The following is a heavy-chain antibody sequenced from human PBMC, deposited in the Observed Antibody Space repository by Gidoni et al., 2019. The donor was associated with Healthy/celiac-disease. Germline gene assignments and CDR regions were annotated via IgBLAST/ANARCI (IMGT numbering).Heavy chain of an antibody. J-gene: IGHJ4*02. CDR2: ISSSSSTI. CDR3: ARESTCTSPD. V-gene: IGHV3-48*01. D-gene: IGHD1-26*01. CDR1: GFTFRSYS. Sequence: EVQRVESGGGLVQPGGSLRLSCADSGFTFRSYSMNWVRQAPGRGLVWVSYISSSSSTIYYADSVKGRFTISRDNAKTSLYLQMNSLRAEDTAGYCCARESTCTSPDWGQGTLVTVSS.